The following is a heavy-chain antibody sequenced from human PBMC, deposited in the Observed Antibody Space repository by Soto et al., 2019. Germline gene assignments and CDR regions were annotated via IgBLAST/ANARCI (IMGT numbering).Heavy chain of an antibody. Sequence: PSETLSLTCTVSGGSISSYYWSWIRQPPGKGLEWIGYIYYSGSTNYNPSLKSRVTISVDTSKNQFSLKLSSVTAADTAVYYCARSQDWLSTYYYDSSGYYHPYYFDYWGQGTLVTVSS. J-gene: IGHJ4*02. CDR1: GGSISSYY. V-gene: IGHV4-59*12. D-gene: IGHD3-22*01. CDR2: IYYSGST. CDR3: ARSQDWLSTYYYDSSGYYHPYYFDY.